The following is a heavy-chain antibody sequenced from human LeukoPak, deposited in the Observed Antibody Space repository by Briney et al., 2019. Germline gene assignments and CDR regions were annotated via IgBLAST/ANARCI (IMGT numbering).Heavy chain of an antibody. CDR3: EQWAAPDCGGDCSSDY. V-gene: IGHV3-30*02. CDR2: IRYDGSNK. D-gene: IGHD2-21*01. CDR1: GFTFSSYG. J-gene: IGHJ4*02. Sequence: PGGSLRLSCAASGFTFSSYGMHWVRQAPGKGLEWVAFIRYDGSNKYYAASVKGRFTISRDNSKNTLYLQMNRLRAKDTAVYYCEQWAAPDCGGDCSSDYCGQGTLVTVSS.